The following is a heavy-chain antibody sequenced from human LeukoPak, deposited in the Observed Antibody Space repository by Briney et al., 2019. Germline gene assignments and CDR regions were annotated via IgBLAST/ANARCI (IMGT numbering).Heavy chain of an antibody. D-gene: IGHD1-14*01. J-gene: IGHJ4*02. V-gene: IGHV4-59*08. CDR3: ARHGTISSESYFDY. CDR1: GGSVSSYY. Sequence: SETLSLTCSVSGGSVSSYYWSWIRHSPGKGLEWIGYIHNSWRTNYNPSLKSQVPGCVETSKDRGSLRLSSEAAADSSVYYCARHGTISSESYFDYWGQGALVTVSS. CDR2: IHNSWRT.